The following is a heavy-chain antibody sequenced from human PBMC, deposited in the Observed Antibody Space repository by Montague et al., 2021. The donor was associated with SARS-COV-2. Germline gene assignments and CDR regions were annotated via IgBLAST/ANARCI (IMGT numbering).Heavy chain of an antibody. CDR3: ARFLAVGGVFYTWFDA. D-gene: IGHD3-16*01. CDR2: IYFSGST. J-gene: IGHJ5*02. CDR1: GGSLTSYY. V-gene: IGHV4-59*08. Sequence: SETLSLTCTVSGGSLTSYYWNWIRQSPGKGLEWIGHIYFSGSTNYNPSLRSRVTISADTSRNQFSLKLDSVTAADTAVYYCARFLAVGGVFYTWFDAWGQGAPVTVSS.